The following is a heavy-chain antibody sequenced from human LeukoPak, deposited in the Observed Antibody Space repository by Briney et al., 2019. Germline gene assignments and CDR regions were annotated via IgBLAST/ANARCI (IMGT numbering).Heavy chain of an antibody. CDR2: IYYSGST. J-gene: IGHJ4*02. Sequence: SETLSLTCTVSGGSISSGDYYWSWIRHPPGKGLVWIGYIYYSGSTYYNPSLKSRVTISVDTSKNQFSLKLSSVTAADTAVYYCAREEMDMITFGGAGVDYWGQGTLVTVSS. CDR1: GGSISSGDYY. CDR3: AREEMDMITFGGAGVDY. V-gene: IGHV4-30-4*01. D-gene: IGHD3-16*01.